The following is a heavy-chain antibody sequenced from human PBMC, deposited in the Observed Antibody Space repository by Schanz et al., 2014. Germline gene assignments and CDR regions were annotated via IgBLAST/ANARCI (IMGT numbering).Heavy chain of an antibody. CDR2: ISYGTSYI. V-gene: IGHV3-21*01. CDR3: ARDRRNADLDY. Sequence: VQLVESGGGLVKPGGSLRLSCAASGFNFSSYSLNWVRQAPGKGLEWVSSISYGTSYIYYADSVKGRFTISRDNAKNSLYLEMNSLRAEDTALYYCARDRRNADLDYWGQGTLVTVSS. D-gene: IGHD1-1*01. J-gene: IGHJ4*02. CDR1: GFNFSSYS.